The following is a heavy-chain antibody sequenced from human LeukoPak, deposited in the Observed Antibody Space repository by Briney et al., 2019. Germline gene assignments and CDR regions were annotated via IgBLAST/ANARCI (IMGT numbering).Heavy chain of an antibody. V-gene: IGHV5-51*01. CDR1: GYSFTSYW. J-gene: IGHJ6*03. D-gene: IGHD2-2*01. CDR3: ARTTGCSSTSCYAGDNYYYYMDV. CDR2: IYPGDSDT. Sequence: GESLKISCKGSGYSFTSYWIGWVRQVPGKGLEWMGIIYPGDSDTRYSPSFQGQVTISADKSISTAYLQWSSLKASDTAMYYCARTTGCSSTSCYAGDNYYYYMDVWGKGTTVTVSS.